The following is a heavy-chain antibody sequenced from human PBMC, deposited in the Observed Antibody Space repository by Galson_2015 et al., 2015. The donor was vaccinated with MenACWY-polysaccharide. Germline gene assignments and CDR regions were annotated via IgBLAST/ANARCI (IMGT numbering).Heavy chain of an antibody. V-gene: IGHV3-33*01. J-gene: IGHJ3*02. Sequence: SLRLSCAASGSTFSHYGMHWVRQAPGKGLVWVAVIWPDGSKEYYADSAQGRFTISRDNPKNTLYLQLNTLGAEDTAVYYCAREGSRIVFHAFDTWGQGTMVTVSS. CDR3: AREGSRIVFHAFDT. D-gene: IGHD2-15*01. CDR1: GSTFSHYG. CDR2: IWPDGSKE.